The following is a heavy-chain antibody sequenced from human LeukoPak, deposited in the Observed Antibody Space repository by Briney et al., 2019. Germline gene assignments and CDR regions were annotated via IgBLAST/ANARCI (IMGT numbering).Heavy chain of an antibody. J-gene: IGHJ4*02. CDR1: GYTFSDYY. CDR3: ARERRGNWNQDFDY. V-gene: IGHV1-2*02. CDR2: INPNSGGT. Sequence: GASVKVSCETSGYTFSDYYIHWVRQAPGQRLEWMGWINPNSGGTNYVEKFQGRVTMTSDTSIRTVHMELSSLTSDDTAVYYCARERRGNWNQDFDYWGQGTLVPVSS. D-gene: IGHD1-1*01.